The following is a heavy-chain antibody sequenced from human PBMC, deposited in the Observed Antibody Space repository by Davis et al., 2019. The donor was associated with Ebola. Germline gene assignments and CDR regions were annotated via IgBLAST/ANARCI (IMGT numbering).Heavy chain of an antibody. V-gene: IGHV4-31*03. D-gene: IGHD4-17*01. CDR2: IYYSGST. CDR3: ARAMTTVTTSWFDP. CDR1: GGSISSGGYY. Sequence: MPSETLSLTCTVSGGSISSGGYYWSWIRQHPGKGLEWIGYIYYSGSTYYNPSLKSRVTISVDTSKNQFSLKLSSVTAADTAVYYCARAMTTVTTSWFDPWGQGTLVTVSS. J-gene: IGHJ5*02.